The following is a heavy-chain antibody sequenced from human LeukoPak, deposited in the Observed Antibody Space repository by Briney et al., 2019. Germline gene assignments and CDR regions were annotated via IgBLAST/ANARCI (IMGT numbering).Heavy chain of an antibody. CDR3: ARLKHEWLGPPLY. CDR1: GYSFTSYW. CDR2: IYPGASAT. J-gene: IGHJ4*02. V-gene: IGHV5-51*01. Sequence: GESLKISWKGSGYSFTSYWNGRVRPMPGKGLEWMGIIYPGASATRYRPSFQGQVTISADKSISTAYLQWSSLKASDTAMYCCARLKHEWLGPPLYWGEGTLVTVSS. D-gene: IGHD6-19*01.